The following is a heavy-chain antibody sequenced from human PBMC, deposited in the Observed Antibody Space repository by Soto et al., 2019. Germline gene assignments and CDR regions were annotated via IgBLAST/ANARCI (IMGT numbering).Heavy chain of an antibody. J-gene: IGHJ5*02. D-gene: IGHD1-1*01. CDR2: ISAYDGKT. CDR1: GYTFNTYG. Sequence: ASVKVSCKASGYTFNTYGINWVRQAPGQGLELMGWISAYDGKTTYAEKFQGRVTMTTDTSTSTAYMELRSLRSDDTAIYYCARDPHDFCPSYWFAPWGQGTPVPVSS. V-gene: IGHV1-18*01. CDR3: ARDPHDFCPSYWFAP.